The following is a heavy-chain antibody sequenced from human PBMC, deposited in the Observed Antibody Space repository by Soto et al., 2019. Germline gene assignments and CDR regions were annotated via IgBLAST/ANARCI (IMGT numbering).Heavy chain of an antibody. Sequence: QVQLRQSGPGLVKPSQTLSLTCTVSGGSISYEYYHWTWIRQSPGKGLEWIGYIHYSGSIIYNPSFKSRVTISVDTPKTQFSLQLSSVTAADTAVYFCAREDDGGDRDYYGLDVWGQGTTVTVSS. J-gene: IGHJ6*02. CDR2: IHYSGSI. D-gene: IGHD2-21*02. CDR3: AREDDGGDRDYYGLDV. V-gene: IGHV4-30-4*08. CDR1: GGSISYEYYH.